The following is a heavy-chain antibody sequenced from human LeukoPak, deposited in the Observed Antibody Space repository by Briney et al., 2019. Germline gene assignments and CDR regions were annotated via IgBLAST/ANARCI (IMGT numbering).Heavy chain of an antibody. D-gene: IGHD5-18*01. CDR2: MNPDSGNT. V-gene: IGHV1-8*02. Sequence: GASVKVSCKASGYTFTSYGISWVRQATGQGLEWMGWMNPDSGNTGYAQKFQGRVTMTRNTSISTAYMQLSSLRSEDTAVYYCARGRGKYSSLDYWGQGTLVTVSS. CDR3: ARGRGKYSSLDY. J-gene: IGHJ4*02. CDR1: GYTFTSYG.